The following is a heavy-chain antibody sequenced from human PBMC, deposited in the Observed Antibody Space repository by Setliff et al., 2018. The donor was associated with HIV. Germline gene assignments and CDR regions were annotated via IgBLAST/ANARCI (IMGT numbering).Heavy chain of an antibody. D-gene: IGHD3-3*01. CDR3: ARVLLITNAVYGVVSNQFDP. V-gene: IGHV3-7*03. Sequence: GGSLRLSCAASGFTFSNFWMHWVRQAPGKGLEWVASISPDGSRNHCVGSVKGRFTASGDNAKSSLYLQMNSLRADDTAVYYCARVLLITNAVYGVVSNQFDPWGQGTQVTVSS. CDR2: ISPDGSRN. CDR1: GFTFSNFW. J-gene: IGHJ5*02.